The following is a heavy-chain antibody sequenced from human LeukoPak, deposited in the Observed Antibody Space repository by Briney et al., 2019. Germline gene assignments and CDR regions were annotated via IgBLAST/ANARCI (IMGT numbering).Heavy chain of an antibody. CDR3: ARTAGGLRYFWGSTWFDP. D-gene: IGHD3-9*01. CDR2: IYYSGST. CDR1: GGSISSYY. Sequence: SETLSHTCTVSGGSISSYYWSWIRQPPGKGLEWIGYIYYSGSTNYNPSLKSRVTISVDTSKNQFSLKLSSVTAADTAVYYCARTAGGLRYFWGSTWFDPWGQGTLVTVSS. V-gene: IGHV4-59*01. J-gene: IGHJ5*02.